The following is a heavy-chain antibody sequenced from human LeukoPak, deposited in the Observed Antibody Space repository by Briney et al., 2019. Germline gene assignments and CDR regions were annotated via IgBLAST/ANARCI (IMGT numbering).Heavy chain of an antibody. V-gene: IGHV3-7*01. J-gene: IGHJ5*02. CDR1: GFTFSSYW. CDR2: IKQDEGEK. D-gene: IGHD1-26*01. CDR3: ARDKVGATSRNWFDP. Sequence: GGSLRLSCEASGFTFSSYWMSWVRQAPGKGLEWVANIKQDEGEKYYVDSVKGRFTISRDNAKNSLYLQMNFLRAEDTAMYYCARDKVGATSRNWFDPWGQGTLVTVSS.